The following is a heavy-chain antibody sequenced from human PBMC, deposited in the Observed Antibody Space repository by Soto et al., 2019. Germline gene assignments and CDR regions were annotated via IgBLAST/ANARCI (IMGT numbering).Heavy chain of an antibody. CDR2: ISGSGGST. Sequence: GGSLRLSCAASGFTFSSYAMSWVRQAPGKGLEWVSAISGSGGSTYYADSVKGRFTISRDNSKNTLYLQMNSLRAEDTAVYYCAKDLFGGTIFGVVSDAFDIWGQGTMVTVSS. J-gene: IGHJ3*02. CDR1: GFTFSSYA. CDR3: AKDLFGGTIFGVVSDAFDI. D-gene: IGHD3-3*01. V-gene: IGHV3-23*01.